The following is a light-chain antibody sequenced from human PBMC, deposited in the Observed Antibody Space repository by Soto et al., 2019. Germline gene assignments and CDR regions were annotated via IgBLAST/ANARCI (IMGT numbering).Light chain of an antibody. CDR1: QSVSSN. CDR2: GAS. CDR3: QQYNNWPPMDT. V-gene: IGKV3-15*01. J-gene: IGKJ2*01. Sequence: EIVMTQSPATLSVSPGERATLSCRASQSVSSNLAWYQQKPGQAPRLLIYGASTRATGIPTRFSGIESGTEFTLTISILQSEDVAVYYCQQYNNWPPMDTFGQGTKLEIK.